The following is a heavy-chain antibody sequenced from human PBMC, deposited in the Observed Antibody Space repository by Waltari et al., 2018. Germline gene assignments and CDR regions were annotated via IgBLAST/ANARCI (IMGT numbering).Heavy chain of an antibody. V-gene: IGHV1-18*01. D-gene: IGHD6-19*01. Sequence: QVQLVQSGAEVKKPGASVKVSCKASGYTFTNFGINWVRQAPGQGLEGMGRISGYSGTTNYEQKLTGRVPMTTDRSTSTAYLALRCEISGDTAVYYCARGGGPRTIVAVTFAYWGKGTLVTVSS. CDR3: ARGGGPRTIVAVTFAY. CDR2: ISGYSGTT. J-gene: IGHJ4*02. CDR1: GYTFTNFG.